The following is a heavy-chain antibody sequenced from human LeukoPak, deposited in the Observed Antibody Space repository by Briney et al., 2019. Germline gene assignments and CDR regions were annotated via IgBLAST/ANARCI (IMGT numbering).Heavy chain of an antibody. CDR1: GGSISSYY. CDR3: AREDYHDSSGYYRFDI. D-gene: IGHD3-22*01. V-gene: IGHV4-59*01. J-gene: IGHJ3*02. CDR2: IYYSGST. Sequence: SETLSLTCTVSGGSISSYYWSWIRQPPGKGLEWIGYIYYSGSTNYNPSLKSRVTISVDTSKNQFSLKLSSVTAADTAVYYCAREDYHDSSGYYRFDIWGQGTMVTVSS.